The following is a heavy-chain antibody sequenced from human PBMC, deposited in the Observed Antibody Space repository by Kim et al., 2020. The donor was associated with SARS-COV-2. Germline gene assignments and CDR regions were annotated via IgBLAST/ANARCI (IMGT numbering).Heavy chain of an antibody. CDR3: ARDKPRDYYYYGMDV. Sequence: PSFQGQVTISADKSISTAYLQWGSLKASDTAMYYCARDKPRDYYYYGMDVWGQGTTVTVSS. J-gene: IGHJ6*02. V-gene: IGHV5-51*01.